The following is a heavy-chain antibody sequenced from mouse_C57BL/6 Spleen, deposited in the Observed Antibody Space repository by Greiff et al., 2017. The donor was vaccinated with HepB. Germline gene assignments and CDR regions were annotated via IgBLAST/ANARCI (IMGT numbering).Heavy chain of an antibody. J-gene: IGHJ4*01. CDR3: ARSDSNYEGDYAMDY. V-gene: IGHV1-72*01. CDR2: IDPNSGGT. D-gene: IGHD2-5*01. Sequence: LVESGAELVKPGASVKLSCKASGYTFTSYWMHWVKQRPGRGLEWIGRIDPNSGGTKYNEKFKSKATLTVDKPSSTAYMQLSSLTSEDSAVYYCARSDSNYEGDYAMDYWGQGTSVTVSS. CDR1: GYTFTSYW.